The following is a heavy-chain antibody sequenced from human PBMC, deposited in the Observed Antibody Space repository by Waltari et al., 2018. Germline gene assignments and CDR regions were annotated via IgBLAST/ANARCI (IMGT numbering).Heavy chain of an antibody. CDR1: GYTFTSYD. D-gene: IGHD6-13*01. CDR3: AREGDSSSWYFYYYYGMDV. Sequence: QVQLVQSGAEVKKPGASVTVSCKASGYTFTSYDINWVRQATGQGLEWMGWMKPNSGNTGYAQKFQGRVTMTRNTSISTAYMELSSLRSEDTAVYYCAREGDSSSWYFYYYYGMDVWGQGTTVTVSS. V-gene: IGHV1-8*01. J-gene: IGHJ6*02. CDR2: MKPNSGNT.